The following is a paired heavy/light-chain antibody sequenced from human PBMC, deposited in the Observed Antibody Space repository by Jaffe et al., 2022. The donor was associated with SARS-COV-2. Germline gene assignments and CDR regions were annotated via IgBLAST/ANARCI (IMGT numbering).Light chain of an antibody. CDR2: GAS. J-gene: IGKJ2*01. CDR3: QQYGSSPQT. CDR1: QSVSSSY. Sequence: EIVLTQSPGTLSLSPGERATLSCRASQSVSSSYLAWYQQKPGQAPRLLIYGASSRATGIPDRFSGSGSGTDFTLTISRLEPEDFAVYYCQQYGSSPQTFGQGTKLEIK. V-gene: IGKV3-20*01.
Heavy chain of an antibody. V-gene: IGHV2-5*02. J-gene: IGHJ3*02. CDR1: GFSLSTSGVG. CDR2: IYWDDDK. CDR3: AHSRGYYYDSRIEPPIVGAFDI. D-gene: IGHD3-22*01. Sequence: QITLKESGPTLVKPTQTLTLTCTFSGFSLSTSGVGVGWIRQPPGKALEWLALIYWDDDKRYSPSLKSRLTITKDTSKNQVVLTMTNMDPVDTATYYCAHSRGYYYDSRIEPPIVGAFDIWGQGTMVTVSS.